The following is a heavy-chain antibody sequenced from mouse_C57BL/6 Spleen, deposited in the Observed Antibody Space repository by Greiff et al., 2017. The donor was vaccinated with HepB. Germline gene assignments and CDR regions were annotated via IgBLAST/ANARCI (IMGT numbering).Heavy chain of an antibody. D-gene: IGHD2-1*01. CDR2: IDPETGGT. J-gene: IGHJ2*01. CDR1: GYTFTDYE. V-gene: IGHV1-15*01. CDR3: TGGNYVLDY. Sequence: QVQLQQSGAELVRPGASVTLSCKASGYTFTDYEMHWVKQTPVHGLEWIGAIDPETGGTAYNQKFKGKAILTADKSSSTAYMELRSLTSEDSAVYYCTGGNYVLDYWGQGTTLTVSS.